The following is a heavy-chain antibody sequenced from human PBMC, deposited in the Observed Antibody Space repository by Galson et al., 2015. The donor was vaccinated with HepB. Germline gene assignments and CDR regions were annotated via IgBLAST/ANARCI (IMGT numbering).Heavy chain of an antibody. Sequence: SLRLSCAASGFTFSSYAMHWVRQAPGKGLEYVSAISSNGGSTYYANSVKGRFTISRDNSKNTLYLQMGSLRAEDMAVYYCARVEGAGTNYDILTGYYWYFDLWGRGTLVTVSS. V-gene: IGHV3-64*01. CDR2: ISSNGGST. CDR1: GFTFSSYA. J-gene: IGHJ2*01. D-gene: IGHD3-9*01. CDR3: ARVEGAGTNYDILTGYYWYFDL.